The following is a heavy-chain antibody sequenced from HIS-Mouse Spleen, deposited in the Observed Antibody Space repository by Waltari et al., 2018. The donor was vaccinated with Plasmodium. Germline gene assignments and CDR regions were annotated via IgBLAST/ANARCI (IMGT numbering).Heavy chain of an antibody. CDR3: ARVTAAAGTS. V-gene: IGHV4-39*07. J-gene: IGHJ5*02. Sequence: QLQLQESGPGLVKPSETLSLTCTVSGCSICSSSYYWGWFRQPPGKGLEWIGSIYYSGSTYYNPSLKSRVTISVDTSKNQFSLKLSSVTAADTAVYYCARVTAAAGTSWGQGTLVTVSS. CDR1: GCSICSSSYY. D-gene: IGHD6-13*01. CDR2: IYYSGST.